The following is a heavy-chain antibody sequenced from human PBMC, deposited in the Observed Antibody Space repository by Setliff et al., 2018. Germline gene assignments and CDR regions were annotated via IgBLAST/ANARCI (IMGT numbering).Heavy chain of an antibody. J-gene: IGHJ4*02. Sequence: GASVKVSCKASGYTFTSYYMHWVRQAPGQGLEWMGIINPCGGSTSYAQKFQGRVTMTRDTSTSTVYMELSSLRSEDTAVYYCARDTGREYYYDSSGYSGFGDYWGQGTLVTVSS. V-gene: IGHV1-46*01. CDR2: INPCGGST. CDR1: GYTFTSYY. CDR3: ARDTGREYYYDSSGYSGFGDY. D-gene: IGHD3-22*01.